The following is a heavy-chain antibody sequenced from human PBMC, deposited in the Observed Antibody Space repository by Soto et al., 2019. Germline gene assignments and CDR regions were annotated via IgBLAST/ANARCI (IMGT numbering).Heavy chain of an antibody. CDR1: GFMFSCCA. J-gene: IGHJ2*01. Sequence: EVQLLDSGGGLVQPGGSLRLSFAASGFMFSCCAMSWVRQAPGKGLEWVSTIHGDGDYSHYTDSVEGRFTISRDNSRNTLYLQMNSLRGDDTAVYYCAKNRGGGSYTNSSFAVWGRGTLVTVSS. CDR2: IHGDGDYS. CDR3: AKNRGGGSYTNSSFAV. D-gene: IGHD1-26*01. V-gene: IGHV3-23*01.